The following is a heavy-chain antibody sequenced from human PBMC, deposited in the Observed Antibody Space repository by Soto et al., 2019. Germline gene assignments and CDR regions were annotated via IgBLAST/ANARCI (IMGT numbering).Heavy chain of an antibody. V-gene: IGHV3-23*01. CDR1: GFTFSSYA. Sequence: GGSLRLSCAASGFTFSSYAMSWVRQAPGKGLEWVSAISGSGGSTYYADSVKGRFTISRDNSKNTLYLQMNSLRAEDTAVYYCAKGFNYGDYESADYWGQGTLVTVSS. D-gene: IGHD4-17*01. J-gene: IGHJ4*02. CDR2: ISGSGGST. CDR3: AKGFNYGDYESADY.